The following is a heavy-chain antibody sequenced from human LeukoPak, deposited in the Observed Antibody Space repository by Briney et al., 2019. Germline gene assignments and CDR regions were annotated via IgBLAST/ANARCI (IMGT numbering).Heavy chain of an antibody. CDR1: GYSISRGNF. CDR2: IYHSGAT. D-gene: IGHD5-24*01. V-gene: IGHV4-38-2*02. CDR3: ARVNGDADNKSDY. J-gene: IGHJ4*02. Sequence: SETLSLTCSVSGYSISRGNFWGWIRPPPGKGLEWIGTIYHSGATYYNPSLKSRVTISLDTSKNQFSLKLTSVTAADTAVYYCARVNGDADNKSDYWGQGTLVTVSS.